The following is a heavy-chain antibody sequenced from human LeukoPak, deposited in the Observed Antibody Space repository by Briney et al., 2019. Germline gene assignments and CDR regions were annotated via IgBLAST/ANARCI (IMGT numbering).Heavy chain of an antibody. Sequence: RASVKVSCKTSGYTFTGQYLHWVRQAPGQGLEWMGWINPNSGGTNYAQKFQGRVTMTRDTSISTAYMELSRLRSDDTAVYYCASDWGLSQLEYSSNTNCYMGAFDIWGQGTMVTVSS. D-gene: IGHD2-2*02. CDR3: ASDWGLSQLEYSSNTNCYMGAFDI. V-gene: IGHV1-2*02. CDR1: GYTFTGQY. CDR2: INPNSGGT. J-gene: IGHJ3*02.